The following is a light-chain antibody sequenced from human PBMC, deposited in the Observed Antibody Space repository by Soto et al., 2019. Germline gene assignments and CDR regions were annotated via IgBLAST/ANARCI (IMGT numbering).Light chain of an antibody. CDR1: QSVISF. CDR3: QQRSNWPPIT. J-gene: IGKJ5*01. Sequence: EIVLTQSPGTLSLSPGEIATLSFSASQSVISFLAWYQQKPGQAPRLLIHDASNRATGIPARFSGSGSGTDFTLTISSLEPEDFAVYYCQQRSNWPPITFGQGTRLEIK. CDR2: DAS. V-gene: IGKV3-11*01.